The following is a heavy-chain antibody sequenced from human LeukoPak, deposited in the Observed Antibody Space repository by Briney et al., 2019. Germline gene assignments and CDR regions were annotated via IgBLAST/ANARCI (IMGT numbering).Heavy chain of an antibody. V-gene: IGHV3-23*01. D-gene: IGHD3-10*01. CDR1: GFTFSSYA. CDR2: ISGSGGST. J-gene: IGHJ3*02. CDR3: ASITMVRGVINSDAFDI. Sequence: GGSLRLSCAASGFTFSSYAMSWVRQAPGKGLEWVSAISGSGGSTYYADSVKGRFTISRDNAKNSLYLQMNSLRAEDTAVYYCASITMVRGVINSDAFDIWGQGTMVTVSS.